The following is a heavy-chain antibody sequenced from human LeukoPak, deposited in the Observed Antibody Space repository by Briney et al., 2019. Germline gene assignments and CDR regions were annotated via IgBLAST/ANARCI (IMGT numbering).Heavy chain of an antibody. CDR1: GYTFTSYY. D-gene: IGHD4-17*01. V-gene: IGHV1-46*01. CDR3: ARDLLRNVPTVTPGY. CDR2: INPSGGST. J-gene: IGHJ4*02. Sequence: VASVKVSCKASGYTFTSYYMHWVRQAPGQGLEWMGIINPSGGSTNYAQKFQGRVTITADKSTSTAYMELSSLRSEDTAVYYCARDLLRNVPTVTPGYWGQGTLVTVSS.